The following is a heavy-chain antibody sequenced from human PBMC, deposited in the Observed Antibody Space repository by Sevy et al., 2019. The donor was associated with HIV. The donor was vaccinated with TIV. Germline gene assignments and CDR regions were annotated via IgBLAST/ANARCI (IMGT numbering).Heavy chain of an antibody. J-gene: IGHJ4*02. V-gene: IGHV3-49*04. CDR2: LKSDVYGGTV. CDR1: GFTFGDYC. D-gene: IGHD6-13*01. Sequence: GGSLRLSCTASGFTFGDYCMSWVRQAPGKGLEWVAFLKSDVYGGTVDHAASARGRFVISRDDSKPIAYVQMNGLKTEDTGVYYCTRWKAAQSIFDYGGQGAGVTVSS. CDR3: TRWKAAQSIFDY.